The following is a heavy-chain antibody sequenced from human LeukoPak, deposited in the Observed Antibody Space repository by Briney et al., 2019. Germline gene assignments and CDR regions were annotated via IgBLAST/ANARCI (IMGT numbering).Heavy chain of an antibody. J-gene: IGHJ4*02. CDR2: IYYSGST. V-gene: IGHV4-59*01. CDR3: ARTDGSSSFDY. CDR1: GGSISSYY. Sequence: PSETLSLTCTVSGGSISSYYWSWIRQPPGKGLEWIGYIYYSGSTNYNPSLKSRVTISVDTSKNQFSLKLSSVTAADTAVYYCARTDGSSSFDYWGQGTLVTVSS. D-gene: IGHD5-24*01.